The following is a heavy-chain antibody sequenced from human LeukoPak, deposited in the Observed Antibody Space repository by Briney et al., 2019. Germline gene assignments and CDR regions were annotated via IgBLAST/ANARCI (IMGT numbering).Heavy chain of an antibody. CDR1: GFTFIGYY. V-gene: IGHV3-11*04. CDR3: ARFPFYYSDGQADSLDL. Sequence: PGGSLRLSCEASGFTFIGYYIAWIRQAPGKGLEWISAISNGGSTIYYAASVKGRFTISRDNGKNSLYLQMNSLRPEDTAVYYCARFPFYYSDGQADSLDLWGQGTKVTVTS. D-gene: IGHD3-10*01. J-gene: IGHJ3*01. CDR2: ISNGGSTI.